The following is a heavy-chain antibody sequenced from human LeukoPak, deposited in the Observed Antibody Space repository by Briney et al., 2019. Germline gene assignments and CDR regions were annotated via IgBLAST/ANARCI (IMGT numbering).Heavy chain of an antibody. D-gene: IGHD3-3*01. J-gene: IGHJ6*02. CDR2: ISWQSNTR. CDR3: VKDRDFWSGLDV. Sequence: PGGCLRLSCAASGFFFDDYGMHWVRQVPGKGLEWVSGISWQSNTRKYADSVRGRFTISRDNAKNSLYLQMNSLKLEDTALYYCVKDRDFWSGLDVWGQGTMVTVS. V-gene: IGHV3-9*01. CDR1: GFFFDDYG.